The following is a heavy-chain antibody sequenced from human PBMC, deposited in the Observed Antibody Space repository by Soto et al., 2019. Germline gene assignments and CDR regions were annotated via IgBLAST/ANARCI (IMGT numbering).Heavy chain of an antibody. CDR1: GYTFTGYY. J-gene: IGHJ6*02. CDR3: ARSLYYYYGMDV. Sequence: ASVKVSCKASGYTFTGYYMHWVRQAPGQGLEWMGWINPNSGGTNYAQKFQGWVTMTRDMSISTAYMELSRLRSDDTAVYYCARSLYYYYGMDVWGQGTTVTVSS. V-gene: IGHV1-2*04. CDR2: INPNSGGT.